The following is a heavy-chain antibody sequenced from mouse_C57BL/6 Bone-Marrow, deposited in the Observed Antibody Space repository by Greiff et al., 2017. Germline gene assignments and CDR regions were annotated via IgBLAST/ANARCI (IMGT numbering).Heavy chain of an antibody. D-gene: IGHD2-2*01. J-gene: IGHJ3*01. Sequence: EVQGVESGGDLVKPGGSLKLSCAASGFTFSSYGMSWVRQTPDKRLEWVATISSGGSYTYYPDSVKGRFTISRDNAKNTLYLQMSSLKSEDTAMYYCARGGGYPFAYWGQGTLVTVSA. V-gene: IGHV5-6*01. CDR3: ARGGGYPFAY. CDR1: GFTFSSYG. CDR2: ISSGGSYT.